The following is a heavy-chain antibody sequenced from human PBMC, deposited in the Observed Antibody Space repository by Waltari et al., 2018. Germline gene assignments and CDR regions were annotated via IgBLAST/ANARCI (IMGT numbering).Heavy chain of an antibody. CDR3: ARGSDILTGYYSGDV. Sequence: QVQLVQSGAEVKKPGASVKVSCKASGYTFTSYDINWVRQATGQGLEWMGWMNPNSGSTGYVQKFQGRVTMTRNTSISTAYRELSSLRSDDTAVYYWARGSDILTGYYSGDVWGKGTTVTVSS. D-gene: IGHD3-9*01. CDR1: GYTFTSYD. V-gene: IGHV1-8*01. J-gene: IGHJ6*04. CDR2: MNPNSGST.